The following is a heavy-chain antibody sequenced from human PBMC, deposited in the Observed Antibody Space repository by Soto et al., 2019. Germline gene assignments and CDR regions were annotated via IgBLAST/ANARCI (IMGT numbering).Heavy chain of an antibody. CDR3: TKYTHVSRYSYFGMDV. D-gene: IGHD3-3*01. CDR1: GFTFGDYA. Sequence: PGGSLRLSCTVSGFTFGDYAMSWSRQAPGKGLEWVGVIRSKAYGGTTDYAASVKGRFTILRDDSKSIAYLQMGSLQTEDTGVYYCTKYTHVSRYSYFGMDVWGHGTTVTVSS. J-gene: IGHJ6*02. V-gene: IGHV3-49*03. CDR2: IRSKAYGGTT.